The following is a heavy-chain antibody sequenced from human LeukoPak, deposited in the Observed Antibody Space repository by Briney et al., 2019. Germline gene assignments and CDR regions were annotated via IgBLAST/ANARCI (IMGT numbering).Heavy chain of an antibody. Sequence: GGSLRLSCAASGFTFDDYAMHWVRQAPGKGLEWVSGISWNSGSIGYADSVKGRFTISRDNAKNSLYLQMNSLRAEDTALYYCLVMALGDYWGQGTLVTVS. CDR2: ISWNSGSI. CDR3: LVMALGDY. D-gene: IGHD2-8*02. V-gene: IGHV3-9*01. CDR1: GFTFDDYA. J-gene: IGHJ4*02.